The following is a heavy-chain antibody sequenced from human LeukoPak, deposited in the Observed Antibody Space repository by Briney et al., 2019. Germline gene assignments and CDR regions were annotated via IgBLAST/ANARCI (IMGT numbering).Heavy chain of an antibody. D-gene: IGHD6-19*01. J-gene: IGHJ4*02. Sequence: PGGSLRLSCAASGFTFDDYAMPWVPQAPGKGLEWVSGISWNSGSIGYADSVKGRFTISRDNAKNSLHLQMNSLRAEDTALYYCAKTQSSGWYYFDYWGQGTLVTVSS. CDR3: AKTQSSGWYYFDY. CDR2: ISWNSGSI. V-gene: IGHV3-9*01. CDR1: GFTFDDYA.